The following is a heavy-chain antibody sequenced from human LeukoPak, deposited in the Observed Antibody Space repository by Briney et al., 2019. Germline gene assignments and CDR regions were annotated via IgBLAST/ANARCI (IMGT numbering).Heavy chain of an antibody. D-gene: IGHD3-3*01. Sequence: GGSLRLSCAASGFTFSSYSMTWVRQAPGKGLEWVSSISSSSSYIYYADSVKGRFTISRDNAKNSLYLQMNSLRAEDTAVYYCARDLKYYDFWSGSDWFDPWGQGTLVTVSS. CDR2: ISSSSSYI. CDR3: ARDLKYYDFWSGSDWFDP. CDR1: GFTFSSYS. J-gene: IGHJ5*02. V-gene: IGHV3-21*01.